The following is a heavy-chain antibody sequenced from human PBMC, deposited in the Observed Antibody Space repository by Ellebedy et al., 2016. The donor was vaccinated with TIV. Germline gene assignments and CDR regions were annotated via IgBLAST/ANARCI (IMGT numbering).Heavy chain of an antibody. CDR3: AKDQGDYDAFDI. V-gene: IGHV3-23*01. J-gene: IGHJ3*02. CDR1: GFTFSSYA. D-gene: IGHD4-17*01. Sequence: GESLKISXAASGFTFSSYAMSWVRQAPGKGLEWVSAISGSGGSTYYADSVKGRFTISRDNSKNTLYLQMNSLRAEDTAVYYCAKDQGDYDAFDIWGQGTTVTVSS. CDR2: ISGSGGST.